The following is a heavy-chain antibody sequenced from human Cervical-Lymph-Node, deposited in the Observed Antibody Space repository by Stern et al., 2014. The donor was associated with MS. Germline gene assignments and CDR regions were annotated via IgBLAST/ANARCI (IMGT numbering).Heavy chain of an antibody. D-gene: IGHD1-26*01. V-gene: IGHV1-46*03. CDR3: AREGADNDAFDV. CDR1: GYTFIDYY. CDR2: INLSGGAT. Sequence: QVQLVQSGAEVKKPGASVTVSCRTSGYTFIDYYIHWVRQAPGQGLEWMGIINLSGGATTYAQKFQGRVTMTRDTSTNTAYMQLGSLTSEDTAVFFCAREGADNDAFDVWGQGTMVTVSS. J-gene: IGHJ3*01.